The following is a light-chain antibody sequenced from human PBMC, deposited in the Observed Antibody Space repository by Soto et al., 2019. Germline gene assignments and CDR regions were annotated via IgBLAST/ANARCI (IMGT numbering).Light chain of an antibody. CDR2: DAS. J-gene: IGKJ5*01. CDR3: LHHHNFPIT. Sequence: DIQMTQSPSTLSAAVGDSVTITCRASDTIATWLAWYQQKPGRAPKPLIYDASSLRSGVPSRFSGFGSGTDFTLTISSLQPEDFATYYCLHHHNFPITFGQGTRLEIK. CDR1: DTIATW. V-gene: IGKV1-5*01.